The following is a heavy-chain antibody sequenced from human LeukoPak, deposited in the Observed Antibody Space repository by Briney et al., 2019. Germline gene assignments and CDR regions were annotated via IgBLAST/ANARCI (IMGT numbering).Heavy chain of an antibody. D-gene: IGHD2-15*01. Sequence: GGSLKLSCAASGFTFSDSAIHWVRQAPGKGLEWVSVIYSGGSTYYADSVKGRFTISRDNSKNTLYLQMNSLRAEDTAVYYCARVGGFWYFDLWGRGTLVTVSS. J-gene: IGHJ2*01. V-gene: IGHV3-66*01. CDR1: GFTFSDSA. CDR3: ARVGGFWYFDL. CDR2: IYSGGST.